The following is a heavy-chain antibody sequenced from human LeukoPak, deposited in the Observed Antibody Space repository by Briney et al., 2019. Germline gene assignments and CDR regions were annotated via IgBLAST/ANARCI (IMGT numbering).Heavy chain of an antibody. J-gene: IGHJ5*02. CDR1: GYTFTSYD. CDR2: MNPNSGNT. CDR3: ASSYYYDSSGYYFWFDP. V-gene: IGHV1-8*01. Sequence: ASVKVSCKASGYTFTSYDINWVRQATGQGLEWMGLMNPNSGNTGYAQKFQGRVTMTRNTSISTAYMELSSLRSEDTAVYYCASSYYYDSSGYYFWFDPWGQGTLVTVSS. D-gene: IGHD3-22*01.